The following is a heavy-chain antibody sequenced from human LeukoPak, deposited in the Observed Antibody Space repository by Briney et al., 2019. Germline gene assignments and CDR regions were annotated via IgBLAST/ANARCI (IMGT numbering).Heavy chain of an antibody. CDR2: IYSGGST. CDR1: GFTFSSYW. D-gene: IGHD1-26*01. Sequence: GGSLRLSCAASGFTFSSYWMSWVRQAPGKGLEWVSVIYSGGSTYYADSVKGRFTISRDNSKNTLYLQMNSLRAEDTAVYYCARGGGATTVLYYYYYGMDVWGQGTTVTVSS. V-gene: IGHV3-53*01. J-gene: IGHJ6*02. CDR3: ARGGGATTVLYYYYYGMDV.